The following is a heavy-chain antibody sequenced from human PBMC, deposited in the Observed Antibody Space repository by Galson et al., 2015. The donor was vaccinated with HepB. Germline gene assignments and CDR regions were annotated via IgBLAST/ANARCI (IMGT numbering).Heavy chain of an antibody. Sequence: LSLTCTVASGAISSYYWSWIRQTPGRGLEWIGYIHHSGNTNYSPSLKSRVTISVDTSKNQFSLKLSSVTAADTALYYCARGAISGSYYRVSGRFYNSAYFDYWGQGTLVTVSS. J-gene: IGHJ4*02. CDR2: IHHSGNT. CDR1: SGAISSYY. V-gene: IGHV4-59*01. CDR3: ARGAISGSYYRVSGRFYNSAYFDY. D-gene: IGHD3-10*01.